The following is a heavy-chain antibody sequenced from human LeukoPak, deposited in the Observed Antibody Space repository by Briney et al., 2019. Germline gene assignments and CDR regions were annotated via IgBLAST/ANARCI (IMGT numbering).Heavy chain of an antibody. V-gene: IGHV1-24*01. CDR1: RYTLTELS. D-gene: IGHD3-16*01. Sequence: ASVKVSCKVSRYTLTELSMHWVRQAPGKGLEWMGGFDPEDGETIYAQKFQGRVTMTEDTSTDTAYMELSSLRSEDTAVYYCATDLFMITSADYWGQGTLVTVSS. CDR3: ATDLFMITSADY. J-gene: IGHJ4*02. CDR2: FDPEDGET.